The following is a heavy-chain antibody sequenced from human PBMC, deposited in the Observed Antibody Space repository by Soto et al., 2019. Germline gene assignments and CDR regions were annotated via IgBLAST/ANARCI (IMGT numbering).Heavy chain of an antibody. J-gene: IGHJ4*02. CDR1: GGTFNSYG. V-gene: IGHV1-69*06. CDR3: IPSHFGL. CDR2: IIPLYGTV. D-gene: IGHD3-10*01. Sequence: GASVKVSCKASGGTFNSYGISWVRQAPGQGLDWMGVIIPLYGTVNYAQKFQGRVSITADKSTSTAYMDLNNYCARVRVIRGVIPSHFGLWGQGTLVTVSS.